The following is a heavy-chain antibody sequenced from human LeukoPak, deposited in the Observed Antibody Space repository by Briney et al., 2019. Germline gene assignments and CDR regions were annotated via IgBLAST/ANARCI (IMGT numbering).Heavy chain of an antibody. CDR1: GYTFSSYS. CDR2: ISVGSNCI. CDR3: ARLRRNSDRSGYYYYYDY. D-gene: IGHD3-22*01. Sequence: GGSLRLSCAASGYTFSSYSINWVRQAPGKGLEWVSSISVGSNCIYYADSVRGRFSISRDDARNSLYLQMDSLRGDDTAVYYCARLRRNSDRSGYYYYYDYWGQGTLVTVSS. J-gene: IGHJ4*02. V-gene: IGHV3-21*01.